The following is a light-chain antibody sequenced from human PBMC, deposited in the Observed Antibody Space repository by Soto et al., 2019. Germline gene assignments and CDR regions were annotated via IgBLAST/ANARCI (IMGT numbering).Light chain of an antibody. CDR3: CSLTTSHTYV. J-gene: IGLJ1*01. CDR1: TSNIGAGYD. Sequence: QSVLTQPPSVSGAPGQRVTISCTGSTSNIGAGYDVHWYQQKDPRAAPKLLIYADSNRPSGAPDRFSASKSGTSASLAITGLQAEDEADYYCCSLTTSHTYVFGSGTKLTVL. CDR2: ADS. V-gene: IGLV1-40*01.